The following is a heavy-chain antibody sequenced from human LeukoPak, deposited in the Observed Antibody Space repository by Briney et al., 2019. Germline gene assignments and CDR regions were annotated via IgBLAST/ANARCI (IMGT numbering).Heavy chain of an antibody. CDR1: GYTFTGYY. D-gene: IGHD3-22*01. CDR2: INPNSGGT. CDR3: ARDSLYYDSSGASDY. Sequence: ASVRVSCKASGYTFTGYYMHWVRQAPGQGLEWMGWINPNSGGTNYAQKLQGRVSMTTDTSTSTAYMELRSLRSDDTAVYYCARDSLYYDSSGASDYWGQGTLVTVSS. V-gene: IGHV1-2*02. J-gene: IGHJ4*02.